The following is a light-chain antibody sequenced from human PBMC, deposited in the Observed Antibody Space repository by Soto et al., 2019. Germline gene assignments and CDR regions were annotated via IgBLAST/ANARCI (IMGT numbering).Light chain of an antibody. V-gene: IGKV1-5*03. CDR1: QSISSW. Sequence: DIQMTQSPSTLSASVGDRVTITCRASQSISSWLAWYQQKPGKAPKVLIYKASSLKSGVPSRFSGSGSGTEFTLTISRLQPDDFATYCCQQYSTYSPTFGQGTKVEIK. CDR2: KAS. CDR3: QQYSTYSPT. J-gene: IGKJ1*01.